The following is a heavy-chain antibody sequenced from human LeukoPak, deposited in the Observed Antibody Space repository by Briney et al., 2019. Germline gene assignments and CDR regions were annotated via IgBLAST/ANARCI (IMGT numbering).Heavy chain of an antibody. J-gene: IGHJ5*02. V-gene: IGHV3-23*01. Sequence: QPGGSLRLSCAASGFTFSSYAMSWVRQAPGKGLEWVSAISGSGGSTYYADSVKGRFTISRDNAKNSLYLQMNSLRAEDMALYYCAKGNSSGWFTNWFDPWGQGTLVPVSS. CDR3: AKGNSSGWFTNWFDP. CDR2: ISGSGGST. CDR1: GFTFSSYA. D-gene: IGHD6-19*01.